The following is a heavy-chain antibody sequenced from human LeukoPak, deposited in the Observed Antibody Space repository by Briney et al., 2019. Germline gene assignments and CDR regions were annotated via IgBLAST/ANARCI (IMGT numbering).Heavy chain of an antibody. J-gene: IGHJ6*02. V-gene: IGHV3-23*01. CDR1: GFTFSSYA. Sequence: PGGSLRLSCAASGFTFSSYAMSWVRQAPGKGLEWVSVISGSGGNTYYADSVKGRFTISRDNSKNTLYLQMNSLRAEDTAVYCCAKGLTSSSWYEDYYYGMDVWGQGTTVTVSS. CDR3: AKGLTSSSWYEDYYYGMDV. CDR2: ISGSGGNT. D-gene: IGHD6-13*01.